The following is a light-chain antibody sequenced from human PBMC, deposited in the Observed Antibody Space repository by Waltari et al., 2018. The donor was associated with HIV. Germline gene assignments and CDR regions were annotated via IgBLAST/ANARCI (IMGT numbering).Light chain of an antibody. Sequence: QSVLTQPPSASGTPGQRVTISCSGSSSNIVSNYVYWYQQLPGTAPKLHTYRNNQRPSGVPYRFSGSKSGTSASLAISGLRSEDEAEYYCAAWDDSLRGVFGGGTKLTVL. CDR3: AAWDDSLRGV. V-gene: IGLV1-47*01. J-gene: IGLJ2*01. CDR1: SSNIVSNY. CDR2: RNN.